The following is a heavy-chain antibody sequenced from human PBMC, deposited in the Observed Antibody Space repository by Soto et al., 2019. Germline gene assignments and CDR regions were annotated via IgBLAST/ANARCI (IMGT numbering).Heavy chain of an antibody. CDR2: ISYDGSNK. Sequence: QVQLVESGGGVVQPGRSLRLSCAASGFTFSSYGMHWVRQAPGKGLEWVAVISYDGSNKYYADSVKGRFTISRDNSKNTLYLQMYSLRAEDTAVYYCAKGPPAGYSYCTNGVCFLGFDYWGQGTLVTVSS. CDR3: AKGPPAGYSYCTNGVCFLGFDY. J-gene: IGHJ4*02. CDR1: GFTFSSYG. V-gene: IGHV3-30*18. D-gene: IGHD2-8*01.